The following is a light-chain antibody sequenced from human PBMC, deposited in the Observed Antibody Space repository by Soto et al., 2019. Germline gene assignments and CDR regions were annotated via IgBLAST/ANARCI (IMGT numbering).Light chain of an antibody. CDR2: DVS. CDR3: CSYAGSYTYA. V-gene: IGLV2-11*01. Sequence: QSVLTQPRSVSGSPGQSVTISCTGTSSDVGGYNYVSWYQQHPGKAPKLMIYDVSQRPSGVPDRFSGSKSGNTASLTISGLQSEDEADYYCCSYAGSYTYAFGTGTKGTAL. J-gene: IGLJ1*01. CDR1: SSDVGGYNY.